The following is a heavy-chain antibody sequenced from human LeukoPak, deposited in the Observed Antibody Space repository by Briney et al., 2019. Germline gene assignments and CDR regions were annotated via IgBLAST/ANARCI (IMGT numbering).Heavy chain of an antibody. Sequence: PSKTLSLTCAVYGGSFSGYYWGWIRQPPGKGLEWIGSIYYSGSTYYNPSLKSRVTISVDTSKNQFSLKLSSVTAADTAVYYCAREGDSSGQITPGAFDIWGQGTMVTVSS. J-gene: IGHJ3*02. CDR3: AREGDSSGQITPGAFDI. CDR1: GGSFSGYY. D-gene: IGHD3-22*01. V-gene: IGHV4-34*01. CDR2: IYYSGST.